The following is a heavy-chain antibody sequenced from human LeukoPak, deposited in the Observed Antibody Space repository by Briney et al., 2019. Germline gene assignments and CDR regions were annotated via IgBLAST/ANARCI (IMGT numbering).Heavy chain of an antibody. CDR3: ARRGLYCSSTSCYGGDAFDI. D-gene: IGHD2-2*01. CDR1: GYSFISYW. Sequence: NPGESLKISCKTSGYSFISYWVAWVRQMPGKGLEWMGVIYPSDSDTRYSPSFQGQVTISADKSISTAYLQWSSLKASDTAMYYCARRGLYCSSTSCYGGDAFDIWGQGTMVTVSS. V-gene: IGHV5-51*01. J-gene: IGHJ3*02. CDR2: IYPSDSDT.